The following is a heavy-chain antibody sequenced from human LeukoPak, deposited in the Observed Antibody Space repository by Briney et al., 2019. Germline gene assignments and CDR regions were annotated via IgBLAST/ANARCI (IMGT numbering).Heavy chain of an antibody. V-gene: IGHV4-61*02. CDR1: GGSISSSSYY. CDR2: IYTSGST. J-gene: IGHJ4*02. D-gene: IGHD3-22*01. CDR3: ARTNIGYYSNFDL. Sequence: PSETLSLTCTVSGGSISSSSYYWGWIRQPPGKGLEWIGRIYTSGSTNYNPSLKSRVTISVDTSKNQFSLKLSSVTAADTAVYYCARTNIGYYSNFDLWGQGTLVTVSS.